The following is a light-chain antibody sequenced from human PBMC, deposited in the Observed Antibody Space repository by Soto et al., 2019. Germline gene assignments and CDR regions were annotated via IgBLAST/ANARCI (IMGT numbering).Light chain of an antibody. CDR1: ESLRNRN. CDR2: DAS. CDR3: RQYDTSPGT. J-gene: IGKJ1*01. V-gene: IGKV3-20*01. Sequence: ETVLTQSPGTLSLSPGERATLSCRASESLRNRNLAWYQKKPGQAPRLLMYDASSRATGIPDRFSGSGSGTDFTLTISRLEPEDFAIYYCRQYDTSPGTFGLGTKVEVK.